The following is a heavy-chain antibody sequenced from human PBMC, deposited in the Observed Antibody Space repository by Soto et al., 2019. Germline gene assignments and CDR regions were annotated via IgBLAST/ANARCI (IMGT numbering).Heavy chain of an antibody. CDR1: GFTFSMYY. CDR3: AREWSYFDY. J-gene: IGHJ4*02. CDR2: TNQDGRIE. V-gene: IGHV3-7*05. D-gene: IGHD3-3*01. Sequence: PGGSLRLSCAASGFTFSMYYMGWVRQAPGKGLEWVANTNQDGRIENYVDSVKGRFTVSRDNAKNSLYLQMNSLRDDDTAVYYCAREWSYFDYWGQGTLVTVSS.